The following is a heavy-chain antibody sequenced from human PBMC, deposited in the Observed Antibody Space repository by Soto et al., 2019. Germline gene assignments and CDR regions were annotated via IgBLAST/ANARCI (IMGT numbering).Heavy chain of an antibody. Sequence: SETLSLTCSVSGDSISNLDYFWAWIRQPPGQALEYIGYIYKSATTYYNPSFESRVATSVDTSKSQFSLNVTSVTAADTAVYFCARGRYCLTGRCFPNWFDSWGQGALVTVS. J-gene: IGHJ5*01. CDR3: ARGRYCLTGRCFPNWFDS. V-gene: IGHV4-30-4*01. CDR1: GDSISNLDYF. CDR2: IYKSATT. D-gene: IGHD7-27*01.